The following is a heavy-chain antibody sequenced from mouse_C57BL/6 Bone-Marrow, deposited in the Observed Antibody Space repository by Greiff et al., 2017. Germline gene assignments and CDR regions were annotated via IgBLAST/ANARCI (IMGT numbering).Heavy chain of an antibody. J-gene: IGHJ2*01. CDR1: GYSITSGYY. D-gene: IGHD1-1*01. V-gene: IGHV3-6*01. Sequence: EVQLVESGPGLVKPSQSLPLTCSVTGYSITSGYYWNWIRQFPGNKLEWMGYISYDGSNNYNPSLKNRISITRDTSKNQFFLKLNSVTTEDTATYYCAREGDYENFDYWGQGTTLTVSS. CDR3: AREGDYENFDY. CDR2: ISYDGSN.